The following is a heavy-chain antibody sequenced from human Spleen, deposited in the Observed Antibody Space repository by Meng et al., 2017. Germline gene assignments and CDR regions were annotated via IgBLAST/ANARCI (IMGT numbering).Heavy chain of an antibody. CDR1: GFIFRTYE. V-gene: IGHV3-48*03. CDR2: ISPTGRII. CDR3: ARGRSVADY. D-gene: IGHD1-26*01. J-gene: IGHJ4*02. Sequence: GESLKISCAVSGFIFRTYEMNWVRQAPGKGLEWVSYISPTGRIIYYTDSVQGRFTISRDNAKNSLYLQMNNLRPEDTAVYYCARGRSVADYWGQGTLVTVSS.